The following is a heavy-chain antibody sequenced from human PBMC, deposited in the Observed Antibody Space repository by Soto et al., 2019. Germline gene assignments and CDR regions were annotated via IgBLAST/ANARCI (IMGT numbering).Heavy chain of an antibody. CDR2: IIPIFGTA. CDR3: ARGSVVVVAALRDYYYGMDG. V-gene: IGHV1-69*01. Sequence: QVQLVQSGAEVKKPGSSVKVSCKASGGTFSSYAISWVRQAPGQGLEWMGGIIPIFGTANYAQKFQGRVTITAEESTSTAYMELSSMRSEDTAVYYCARGSVVVVAALRDYYYGMDGWGQGTTVTVSS. D-gene: IGHD2-15*01. J-gene: IGHJ6*02. CDR1: GGTFSSYA.